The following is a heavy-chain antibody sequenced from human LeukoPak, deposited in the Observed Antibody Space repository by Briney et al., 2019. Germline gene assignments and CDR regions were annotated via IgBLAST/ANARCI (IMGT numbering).Heavy chain of an antibody. Sequence: GGSLRLSCAASGLTFSSYWMSWVRQARGKGREGVAAISGSGGSTYYADSVQGRFTISRDNSKNTLYLQMNSLRAEDTAVYYCAKAPGGTVMYYYYYYMDVWGKGTTVTVSS. CDR1: GLTFSSYW. V-gene: IGHV3-23*01. J-gene: IGHJ6*03. CDR3: AKAPGGTVMYYYYYYMDV. CDR2: ISGSGGST. D-gene: IGHD4-11*01.